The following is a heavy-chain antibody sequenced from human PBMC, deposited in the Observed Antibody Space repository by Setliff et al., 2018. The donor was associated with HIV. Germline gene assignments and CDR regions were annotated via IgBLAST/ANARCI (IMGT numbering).Heavy chain of an antibody. J-gene: IGHJ4*02. V-gene: IGHV3-73*01. D-gene: IGHD2-2*01. CDR3: IPGGSSSIFFPH. CDR1: GLAYKNAW. Sequence: GGSLRLSCVVSGLAYKNAWMNWVRQAPGGGLEWVGHIRTKANSYATVYAASVKGRFTISRDDAKNTAYLQMSSLKTEDTALYYCIPGGSSSIFFPHWGRGTLVTVSS. CDR2: IRTKANSYAT.